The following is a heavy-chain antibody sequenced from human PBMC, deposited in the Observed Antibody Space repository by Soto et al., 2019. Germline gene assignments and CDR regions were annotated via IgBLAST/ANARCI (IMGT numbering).Heavy chain of an antibody. CDR2: INPNNGGT. D-gene: IGHD3-9*01. V-gene: IGHV1-2*02. CDR1: GYTFTGYY. CDR3: ARDASINWFDP. Sequence: ASVKVSCKASGYTFTGYYMHWVRQAPGQGLEWMGWINPNNGGTNYAQKLQGRVTMTRDTSMSTAYMELRSLRSDDTAVYYCARDASINWFDPWGQGTLVTVSS. J-gene: IGHJ5*02.